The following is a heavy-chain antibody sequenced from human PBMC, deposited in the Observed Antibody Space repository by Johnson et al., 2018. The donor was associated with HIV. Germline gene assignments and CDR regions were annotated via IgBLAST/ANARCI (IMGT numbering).Heavy chain of an antibody. CDR3: ARGWEYCSSTSCPTPDAFDI. CDR1: GFTFSSYA. J-gene: IGHJ3*02. Sequence: QVQLVESGGGVVQPGRSLRLSCAASGFTFSSYAMHWVRQAPGKGLEWVAVISYDGSNKYYADSVKGRFTISRDNSKNTLYLQMNSLIAEDTAVYYCARGWEYCSSTSCPTPDAFDIWGQGTMVTVSS. V-gene: IGHV3-30-3*01. CDR2: ISYDGSNK. D-gene: IGHD2-2*01.